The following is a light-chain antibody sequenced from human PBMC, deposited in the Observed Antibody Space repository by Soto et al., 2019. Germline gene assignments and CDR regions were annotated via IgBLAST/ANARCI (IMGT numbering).Light chain of an antibody. J-gene: IGLJ3*02. CDR3: AAWDDSLDGLL. CDR2: NDN. Sequence: QSVLTQPPSASGTPGQRVTISCSGSSSNIENNFVNWYRHLPGTAPTLLIYNDNHRPSGVPDRFSGSKSGTSASLAISGLHAEDEADYYCAAWDDSLDGLLFGGGTKLTVL. V-gene: IGLV1-44*01. CDR1: SSNIENNF.